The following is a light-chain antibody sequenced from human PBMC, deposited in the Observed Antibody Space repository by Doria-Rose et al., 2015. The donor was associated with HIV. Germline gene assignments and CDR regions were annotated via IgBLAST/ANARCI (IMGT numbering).Light chain of an antibody. CDR1: QGFSSTY. J-gene: IGKJ1*01. CDR2: DGS. V-gene: IGKV3-20*01. Sequence: TQSPGTLSLSPGERATLTCRASQGFSSTYLAWYQQKPGQAPSLLIYDGSTRATGIPDRFSASGSGTDFTLTINRLEPEDFALYYCHQYGTSWTFGQGTKVEI. CDR3: HQYGTSWT.